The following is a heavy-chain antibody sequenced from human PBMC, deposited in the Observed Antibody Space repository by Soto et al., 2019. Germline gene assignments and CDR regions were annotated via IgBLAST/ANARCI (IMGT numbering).Heavy chain of an antibody. CDR3: AEAYCSSTRCPDDAFDI. V-gene: IGHV1-8*01. J-gene: IGHJ3*02. CDR2: MNPNSGNT. CDR1: GYTFTSYD. D-gene: IGHD2-2*01. Sequence: ASVKVSCKASGYTFTSYDINWVRQATGQGLEWMGWMNPNSGNTGYAQKFQGRVTMTRNTSISTAYMELSSLRSEDTAVYYCAEAYCSSTRCPDDAFDIWGQGTMVTVSS.